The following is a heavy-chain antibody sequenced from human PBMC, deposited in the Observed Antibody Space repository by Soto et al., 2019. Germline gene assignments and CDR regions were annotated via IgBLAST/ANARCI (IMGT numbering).Heavy chain of an antibody. CDR1: GGSITSSY. CDR3: ARGEDAFFYYGLDV. V-gene: IGHV4-59*01. CDR2: IYDTGISGYTPST. Sequence: SETLSLTCTVYGGSITSSYWSWIRRPPGKXLEWIAYIYDTGISGYTPSTSYNPSLKSRVTMSVDTSKSQFSLKLTSVTAADTAVYYCARGEDAFFYYGLDVWGQGITVTVSS. J-gene: IGHJ6*02.